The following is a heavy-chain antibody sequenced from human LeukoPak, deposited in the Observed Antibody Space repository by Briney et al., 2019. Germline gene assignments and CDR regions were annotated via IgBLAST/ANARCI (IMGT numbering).Heavy chain of an antibody. V-gene: IGHV1-69*13. CDR2: IIPIFGTA. CDR1: GYTFTSYG. D-gene: IGHD3-22*01. Sequence: SVKVSCKASGYTFTSYGISWVRQAPGQGLEWMGGIIPIFGTANYAQKFQGRVTITADESTSTAYMELSSLRSEDTAVYYCARAQDDSSGYNFDYWGQGTLVTVSS. CDR3: ARAQDDSSGYNFDY. J-gene: IGHJ4*02.